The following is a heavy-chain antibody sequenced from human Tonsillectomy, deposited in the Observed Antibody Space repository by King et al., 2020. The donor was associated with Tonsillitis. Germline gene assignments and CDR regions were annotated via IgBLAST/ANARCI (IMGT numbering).Heavy chain of an antibody. CDR2: ISVYNGNT. J-gene: IGHJ4*02. D-gene: IGHD5-18*01. V-gene: IGHV1-18*01. Sequence: VQLVESGAEVKKPGASVKVSCKASGYTFTSYGISWVRQAPGQGLEWMGWISVYNGNTNYAQKLQGRVTMTTDTSTSTAYMELRSLRADDTAVYYCARHTWNPAMVKLFDYWGQGTLVTVSS. CDR3: ARHTWNPAMVKLFDY. CDR1: GYTFTSYG.